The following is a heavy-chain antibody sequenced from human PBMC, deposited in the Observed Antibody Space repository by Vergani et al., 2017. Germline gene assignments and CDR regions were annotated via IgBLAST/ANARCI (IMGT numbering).Heavy chain of an antibody. V-gene: IGHV3-23*04. Sequence: EVQLVESGGGLVQPGGSLRLSCAASGFTFSSYAMNWVRQAPGKGLEWVSAISGSDGSTYYADSVKGRFTISRDNSKNTLYLQMNSLRAEDTAVYYCAKGGVVPAAIPYYYYYMDVWGKGTTVTVSS. D-gene: IGHD2-2*01. CDR2: ISGSDGST. J-gene: IGHJ6*03. CDR1: GFTFSSYA. CDR3: AKGGVVPAAIPYYYYYMDV.